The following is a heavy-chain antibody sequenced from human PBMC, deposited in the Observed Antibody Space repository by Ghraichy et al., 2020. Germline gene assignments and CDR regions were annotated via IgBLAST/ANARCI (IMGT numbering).Heavy chain of an antibody. CDR1: GYSFTSYW. CDR2: IYPGDSDT. V-gene: IGHV5-51*01. D-gene: IGHD4-17*01. Sequence: GESLNISCKGSGYSFTSYWIGWVRQMPGKGLEWMGIIYPGDSDTRYSPSFQGQVTISADKSISTAYLQWSSLKASDTAMYYCARDTATVTHHNWFDPWGQGTLVTVSS. J-gene: IGHJ5*02. CDR3: ARDTATVTHHNWFDP.